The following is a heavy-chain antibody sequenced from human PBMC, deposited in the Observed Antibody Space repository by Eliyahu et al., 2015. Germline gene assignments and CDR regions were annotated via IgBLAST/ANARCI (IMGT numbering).Heavy chain of an antibody. Sequence: QLRLQQSGPGLVRPSETLSLTCTVSGVSLTSPSYFWGWIRQSPAPRLEWVGTVYYRGTTLYXPSLKSRVSIAIDKSKXQVSLNLTSVTAADSAIYYCASRFCGVGWCANWFDPWGQGTQVTVSS. V-gene: IGHV4-39*01. J-gene: IGHJ5*02. D-gene: IGHD2-21*01. CDR3: ASRFCGVGWCANWFDP. CDR2: VYYRGTT. CDR1: GVSLTSPSYF.